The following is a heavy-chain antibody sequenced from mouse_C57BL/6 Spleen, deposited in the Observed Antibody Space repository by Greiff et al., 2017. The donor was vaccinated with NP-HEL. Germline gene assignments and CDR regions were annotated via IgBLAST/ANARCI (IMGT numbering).Heavy chain of an antibody. D-gene: IGHD2-2*01. V-gene: IGHV1-81*01. CDR1: GYTFTSYG. CDR3: AWYGYDEAWFAY. J-gene: IGHJ3*01. CDR2: IYPRSGNT. Sequence: QVQLQQSGAELARPGASVKLSCKASGYTFTSYGISWVKQRTGQGLEWIGEIYPRSGNTYYNEKFKGKATLTADKSSSTAYMELRSLTSEDSAVYFCAWYGYDEAWFAYWGQGTLVTVSA.